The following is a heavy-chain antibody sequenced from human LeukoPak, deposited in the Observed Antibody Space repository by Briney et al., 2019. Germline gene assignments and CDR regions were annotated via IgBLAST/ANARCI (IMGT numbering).Heavy chain of an antibody. CDR2: ISSSSSYI. Sequence: GGSLRLSCAASGFTFSSYSMNWVRQAPGKGLEWVSSISSSSSYIYYADSVKGRFTISRDNSKNTLYLQMNSLRAGDTAVYYCAKGGEDYYGSGSYSKNYFDYWGQGTLVTVSS. CDR1: GFTFSSYS. V-gene: IGHV3-21*01. D-gene: IGHD3-10*01. CDR3: AKGGEDYYGSGSYSKNYFDY. J-gene: IGHJ4*02.